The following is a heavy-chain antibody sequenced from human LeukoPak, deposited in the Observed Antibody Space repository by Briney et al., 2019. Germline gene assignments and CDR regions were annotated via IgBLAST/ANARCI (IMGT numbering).Heavy chain of an antibody. D-gene: IGHD6-13*01. J-gene: IGHJ6*04. CDR2: IKQDGSEK. V-gene: IGHV3-7*03. Sequence: GGSLRLSCAASGFTFSSYWMSWVRQAPGKGLEWVANIKQDGSEKYYVDSVKGRFTISRDNAKNSLYPQTNSLRAEDTAVYYCARGKAAVDYYYGMDVWGKGTTVTVSS. CDR3: ARGKAAVDYYYGMDV. CDR1: GFTFSSYW.